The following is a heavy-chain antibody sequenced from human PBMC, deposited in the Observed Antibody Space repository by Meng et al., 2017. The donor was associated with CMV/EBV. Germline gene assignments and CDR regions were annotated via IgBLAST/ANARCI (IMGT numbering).Heavy chain of an antibody. Sequence: SETLSLTCTVSGGSISSYYWRWIRQPPGKGLEWIGYIYYSGSTNYNPSLKSRVTISVDTSKNQYSLKLSSVTAADTAVYYCAGSSTFDIWGQGTMVTVSS. CDR1: GGSISSYY. V-gene: IGHV4-59*01. D-gene: IGHD2/OR15-2a*01. CDR2: IYYSGST. CDR3: AGSSTFDI. J-gene: IGHJ3*02.